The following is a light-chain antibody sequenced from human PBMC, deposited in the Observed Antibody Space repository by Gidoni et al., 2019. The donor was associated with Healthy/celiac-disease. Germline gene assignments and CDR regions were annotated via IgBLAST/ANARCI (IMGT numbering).Light chain of an antibody. Sequence: DIQITHSPSSLSASVGDRVTITCRASQSISSYLNWYQQKPGKAPKLLIYAASSLQSGVPSRFSGSGSGTDFTLTISSLQPEDFATYYCQQSYSTPRTFXPXTKVEIK. V-gene: IGKV1-39*01. CDR2: AAS. CDR1: QSISSY. J-gene: IGKJ1*01. CDR3: QQSYSTPRT.